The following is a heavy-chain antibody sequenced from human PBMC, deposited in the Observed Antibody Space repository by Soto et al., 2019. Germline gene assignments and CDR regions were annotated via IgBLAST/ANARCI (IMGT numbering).Heavy chain of an antibody. V-gene: IGHV4-31*03. D-gene: IGHD3-3*01. CDR3: ARADAQYGFWSGYYPLPPYYCMDV. CDR2: TYYSGST. Sequence: SETLSLTCTVSGGSISSVGYYWSWIRQHPGKGLEWIGYTYYSGSTYYNPSLKSRVTISVDTSQNQFSLKLSSVTAADTAVYYCARADAQYGFWSGYYPLPPYYCMDVWGQGTMVTVSS. CDR1: GGSISSVGYY. J-gene: IGHJ6*02.